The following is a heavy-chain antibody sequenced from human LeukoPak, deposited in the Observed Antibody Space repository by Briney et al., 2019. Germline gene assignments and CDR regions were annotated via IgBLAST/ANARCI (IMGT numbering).Heavy chain of an antibody. CDR2: ISSSSSYI. CDR3: AGPSGYSYGFFY. V-gene: IGHV3-21*01. J-gene: IGHJ4*02. D-gene: IGHD5-18*01. Sequence: GGSLRLSCAASGFTFSSYSMNWVRQAPGKGLEWVSSISSSSSYIYHADSVKGRFTISRDNAKNSLYLQMNSLRAEDTAVYYCAGPSGYSYGFFYWGQGTLVTVSS. CDR1: GFTFSSYS.